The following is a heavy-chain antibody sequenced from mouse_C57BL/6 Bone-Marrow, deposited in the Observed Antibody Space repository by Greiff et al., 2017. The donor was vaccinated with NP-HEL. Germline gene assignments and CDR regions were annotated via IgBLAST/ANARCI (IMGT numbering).Heavy chain of an antibody. CDR1: GFNIKDYY. CDR2: IDPEDGET. V-gene: IGHV14-2*01. D-gene: IGHD2-12*01. Sequence: VQLQQSGAELVKPGASVKLSCTASGFNIKDYYMHWVKQRTEQGLEWIGRIDPEDGETKYVPKFQGKATITADTSSNTAYLQLSSLTSEDTAVYYCASPYSHPSMDYWGQGTSVTVSS. J-gene: IGHJ4*01. CDR3: ASPYSHPSMDY.